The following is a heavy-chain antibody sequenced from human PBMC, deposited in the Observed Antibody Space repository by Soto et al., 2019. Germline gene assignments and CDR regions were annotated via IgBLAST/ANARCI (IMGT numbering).Heavy chain of an antibody. V-gene: IGHV3-74*01. D-gene: IGHD2-2*02. CDR1: GFTFSGDW. J-gene: IGHJ4*02. CDR3: ARGIRGLYHHDY. CDR2: INMDGTST. Sequence: EVRLVESGGGLVQPGGSVRLSCVASGFTFSGDWMHWVRQAAGKGLVWVARINMDGTSTNYAESVKGRFTISRDNAKNTLYLSMNSVRVDETAVYDCARGIRGLYHHDYWGKGALVTVS.